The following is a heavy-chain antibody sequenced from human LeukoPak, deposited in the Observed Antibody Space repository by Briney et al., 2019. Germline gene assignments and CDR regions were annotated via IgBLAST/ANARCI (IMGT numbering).Heavy chain of an antibody. Sequence: GGSLRLSCAASGFTFSSYAMSWVRQAPGKGLEWVSAITGTGDNTYYANSVKGRCTISRDNSKNTLYLQMSSLRVEDTAVYYCAKDAYYYDSTGYYDGGSFDYRGQGTLVTVSS. CDR3: AKDAYYYDSTGYYDGGSFDY. CDR1: GFTFSSYA. V-gene: IGHV3-23*01. D-gene: IGHD3-22*01. CDR2: ITGTGDNT. J-gene: IGHJ4*02.